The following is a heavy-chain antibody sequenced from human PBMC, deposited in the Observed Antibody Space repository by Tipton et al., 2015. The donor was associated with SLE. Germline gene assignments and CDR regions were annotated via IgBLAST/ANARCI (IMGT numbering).Heavy chain of an antibody. CDR3: ARGGISHDHSGSFDQ. D-gene: IGHD6-19*01. J-gene: IGHJ4*02. CDR1: GGSISDINW. CDR2: IYHSGIS. V-gene: IGHV4-4*02. Sequence: TLSLTCAVSGGSISDINWGSWARHPPGKGRKRIGEIYHSGISNYNPSLKSRVTISLDPSKNQFSLRLNSVTAADTAIYYCARGGISHDHSGSFDQWGQGILVTASS.